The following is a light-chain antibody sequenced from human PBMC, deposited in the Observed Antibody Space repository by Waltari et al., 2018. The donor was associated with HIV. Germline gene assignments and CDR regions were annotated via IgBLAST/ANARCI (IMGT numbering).Light chain of an antibody. Sequence: SCRASQTVSSAFLAWYQQKPGQAPRLLIYGASSRVIGIPDRFNGTGSGTDFSLTISRLEPEDSAVYYCQQYGGSPRTFGQGAKVEIK. V-gene: IGKV3-20*01. CDR3: QQYGGSPRT. CDR1: QTVSSAF. J-gene: IGKJ1*01. CDR2: GAS.